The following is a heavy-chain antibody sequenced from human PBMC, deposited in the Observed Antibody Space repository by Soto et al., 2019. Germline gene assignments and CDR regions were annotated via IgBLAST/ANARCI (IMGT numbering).Heavy chain of an antibody. Sequence: LVESGGDLVYPGGSLRLSCVASGFRFSDHSMNWVRQAPGKGLQWISYISSNSDTTYYADSVKGRFTVSRDNAKNALFLQMNSLREDDTATYYCARLPKGSLVTAWGQGARVTVSS. J-gene: IGHJ4*02. CDR1: GFRFSDHS. V-gene: IGHV3-48*02. D-gene: IGHD2-21*02. CDR3: ARLPKGSLVTA. CDR2: ISSNSDTT.